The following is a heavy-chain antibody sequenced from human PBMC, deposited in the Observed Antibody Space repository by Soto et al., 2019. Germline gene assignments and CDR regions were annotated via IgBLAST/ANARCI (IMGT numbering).Heavy chain of an antibody. CDR1: GFTFSDYY. CDR2: ISSSGSTI. D-gene: IGHD2-2*03. J-gene: IGHJ6*02. Sequence: PGGSLRLSCAASGFTFSDYYMSWIRQAPGKGLEWVSYISSSGSTIYYADSVKGRFTISRDNAKNSLYLQMNSLRAEDTAVYYCASWIARHRDYYYGMDVWGQGTTVSVSS. CDR3: ASWIARHRDYYYGMDV. V-gene: IGHV3-11*01.